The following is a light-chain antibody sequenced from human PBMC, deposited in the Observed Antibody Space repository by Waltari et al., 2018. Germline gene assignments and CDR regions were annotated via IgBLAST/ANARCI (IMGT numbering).Light chain of an antibody. CDR2: DVA. J-gene: IGLJ1*01. CDR3: CSYAASSFTYV. CDR1: NSHVGGYDF. Sequence: QSALTQPASVSGSPGQSITISCTGTNSHVGGYDFVSWYQQHPGKAPKLMIYDVAKRPSGVSNRFSGSKSGNTASLTISGLQPEDEADYYCCSYAASSFTYVFGSGTKVTVL. V-gene: IGLV2-23*02.